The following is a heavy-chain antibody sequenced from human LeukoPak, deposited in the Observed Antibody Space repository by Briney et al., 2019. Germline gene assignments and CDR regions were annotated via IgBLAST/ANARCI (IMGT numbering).Heavy chain of an antibody. Sequence: GGSLRLSCAASGFTFSTYAMSWVRQAPGKGLERVSGISGSGGSTYYADSVKGRFTISRDNSKNTLDLQMNSLRAEDTAVYYCAKDVFRAYGDWTLYYFDYWGQGTLVTVSS. CDR3: AKDVFRAYGDWTLYYFDY. V-gene: IGHV3-23*01. CDR1: GFTFSTYA. J-gene: IGHJ4*02. CDR2: ISGSGGST. D-gene: IGHD4-17*01.